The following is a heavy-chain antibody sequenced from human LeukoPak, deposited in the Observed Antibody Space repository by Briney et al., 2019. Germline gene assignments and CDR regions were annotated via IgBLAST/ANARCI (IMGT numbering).Heavy chain of an antibody. D-gene: IGHD6-13*01. V-gene: IGHV3-74*01. CDR1: RFTFSTYW. Sequence: GGSLRLSCAASRFTFSTYWMHWVRHAPGKGLVWVSRINSGGSSTGYADSVNGRFTISRDNAKNSLYLQMNSLRAEDTALYYCARDRGVAAAGYFDYWGQGTLVTVSS. CDR2: INSGGSST. CDR3: ARDRGVAAAGYFDY. J-gene: IGHJ4*02.